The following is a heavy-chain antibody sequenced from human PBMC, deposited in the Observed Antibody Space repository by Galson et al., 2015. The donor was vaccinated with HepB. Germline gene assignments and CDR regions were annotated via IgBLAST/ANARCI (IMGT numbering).Heavy chain of an antibody. CDR3: ARDLGDYYDSSGYLDY. Sequence: SVKVSCKASGYTFTSYGISWVRQAPGQGLEWMGWISAYNGNTNYAQKLQGRVTMTTDTSTSTAYMELRSLRSDDTAVYYCARDLGDYYDSSGYLDYWGQGTLVTVSS. CDR2: ISAYNGNT. CDR1: GYTFTSYG. J-gene: IGHJ4*02. V-gene: IGHV1-18*01. D-gene: IGHD3-22*01.